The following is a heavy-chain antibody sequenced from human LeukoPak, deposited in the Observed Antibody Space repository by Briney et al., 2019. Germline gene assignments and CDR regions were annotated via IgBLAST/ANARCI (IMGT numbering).Heavy chain of an antibody. D-gene: IGHD4/OR15-4a*01. Sequence: SETLSLTCNVSGDSITSGGFYWAWIRQSPGKGLEWIGNVYYSGTTQYNPSPKGRVTISMDMSKNQFSLNLNSVSVTDTAIYYCARRDYAAWFDPWGQGTLVTVSS. CDR3: ARRDYAAWFDP. CDR2: VYYSGTT. V-gene: IGHV4-39*01. J-gene: IGHJ5*02. CDR1: GDSITSGGFY.